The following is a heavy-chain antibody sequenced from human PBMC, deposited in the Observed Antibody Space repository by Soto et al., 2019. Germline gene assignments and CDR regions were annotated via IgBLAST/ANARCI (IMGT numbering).Heavy chain of an antibody. D-gene: IGHD2-8*02. V-gene: IGHV1-18*01. Sequence: ASVKVSCKASGGTFSSYTISWVRQAPGQGLEWMGIISAYNGNTNYAQKLQGRLTLTTDTSTSTVYMELSSLTSEDTAMYYCARHLAAGDVWGQGTLVTVSS. CDR1: GGTFSSYT. CDR3: ARHLAAGDV. CDR2: ISAYNGNT. J-gene: IGHJ4*02.